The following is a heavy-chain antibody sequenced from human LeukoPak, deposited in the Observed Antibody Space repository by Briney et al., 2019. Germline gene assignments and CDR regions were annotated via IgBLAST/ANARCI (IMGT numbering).Heavy chain of an antibody. CDR1: GFTFRSYW. D-gene: IGHD3/OR15-3a*01. CDR3: ARDPSSLRDSYDY. Sequence: GGSLRLSCATSGFTFRSYWMNWIRQAPGQGLEWEANIKEDGSEKNYVDSVKGRFTISRDNAKNSLYLQMNSLRVEDTAVYYCARDPSSLRDSYDYWGQGTLVIVSS. V-gene: IGHV3-7*01. CDR2: IKEDGSEK. J-gene: IGHJ4*02.